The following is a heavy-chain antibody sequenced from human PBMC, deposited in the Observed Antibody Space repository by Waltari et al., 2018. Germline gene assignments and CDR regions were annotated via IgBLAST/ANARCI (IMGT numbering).Heavy chain of an antibody. Sequence: EVQLVQSGGGLVQPGRSLRLSCAASGFTFGDYALHWFRQAPGKGLEWVSGISWNRGRTRYADFVKGRFTISRDNAKNSLYLQMNSLRPEDTASYYCAKDIVGDYDSSGYAFDYWGQGTLVTVSS. J-gene: IGHJ4*02. CDR2: ISWNRGRT. CDR1: GFTFGDYA. CDR3: AKDIVGDYDSSGYAFDY. D-gene: IGHD3-22*01. V-gene: IGHV3-9*01.